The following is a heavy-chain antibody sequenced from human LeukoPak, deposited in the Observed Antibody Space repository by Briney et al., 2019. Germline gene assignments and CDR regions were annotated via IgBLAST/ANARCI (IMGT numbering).Heavy chain of an antibody. J-gene: IGHJ4*02. V-gene: IGHV3-23*01. Sequence: GGSLRLSCAASGFTFSSYAMSWVRQAPGKGLEWVSAIRGSGDYTYHADSVQGRFTISRDNSKNTLYLQMNSLRADDTAVYYCAKDRDVWSVFIWGQGTLVTVSS. CDR1: GFTFSSYA. CDR3: AKDRDVWSVFI. D-gene: IGHD3-3*01. CDR2: IRGSGDYT.